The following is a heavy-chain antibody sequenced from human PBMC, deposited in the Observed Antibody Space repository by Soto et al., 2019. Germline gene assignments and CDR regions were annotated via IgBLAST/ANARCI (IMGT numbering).Heavy chain of an antibody. V-gene: IGHV6-1*01. J-gene: IGHJ6*03. Sequence: SQTLSLTCAISGDSVSSNSAAWNWIRQSPSRGLEWLGRTYYRTKWYNDYAVSVKSRITINPDTSKNQFSLQLNSVTPEVTAVYYCARGLAVDSSSSNYYYYMDVWGKGTTVTVSS. CDR2: TYYRTKWYN. D-gene: IGHD6-6*01. CDR3: ARGLAVDSSSSNYYYYMDV. CDR1: GDSVSSNSAA.